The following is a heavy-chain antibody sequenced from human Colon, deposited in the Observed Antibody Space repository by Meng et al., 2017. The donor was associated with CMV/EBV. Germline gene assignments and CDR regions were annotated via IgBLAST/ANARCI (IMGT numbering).Heavy chain of an antibody. Sequence: GESLKISCVASGFSFSIYGMHWVRQTPGKGLDWVAFIPYDATKPHHADSVKGRFSISRDNSRATLFLEMNSLRPDDTAVYYWAKDLSSLLAVPAPYLDSWGQGTLVTVSS. D-gene: IGHD2-2*01. CDR1: GFSFSIYG. V-gene: IGHV3-30*02. CDR3: AKDLSSLLAVPAPYLDS. J-gene: IGHJ4*02. CDR2: IPYDATKP.